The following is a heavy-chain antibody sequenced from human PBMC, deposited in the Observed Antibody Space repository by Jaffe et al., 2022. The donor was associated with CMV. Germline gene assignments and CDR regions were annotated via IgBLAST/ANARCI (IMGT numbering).Heavy chain of an antibody. CDR2: INDSGYAT. Sequence: EVQLLVSGGDLVQPGGSLRLSCAASGFTFSSYTMTWVRQAPGRGLEWVSAINDSGYATYYAASVKGRFTISRDNSKNTLYLQMNSLRAEDSALYYCAKGFVVIPATWGYYFDYWSQGALVTVSS. V-gene: IGHV3-23*01. J-gene: IGHJ4*02. D-gene: IGHD2-2*01. CDR1: GFTFSSYT. CDR3: AKGFVVIPATWGYYFDY.